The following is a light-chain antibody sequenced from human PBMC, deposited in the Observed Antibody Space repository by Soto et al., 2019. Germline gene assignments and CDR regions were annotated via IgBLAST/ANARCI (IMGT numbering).Light chain of an antibody. CDR3: SSYTSSSTYV. Sequence: LTQPASLFGAPGQSIGISCPGASGDVGGYNYVSWYQQHPGKAPKLMVYDVSNRPSGVSNRFSGSKSGNTASLTISGLQAEDEADYYCSSYTSSSTYVFGTGTKVTVL. J-gene: IGLJ1*01. V-gene: IGLV2-14*01. CDR2: DVS. CDR1: SGDVGGYNY.